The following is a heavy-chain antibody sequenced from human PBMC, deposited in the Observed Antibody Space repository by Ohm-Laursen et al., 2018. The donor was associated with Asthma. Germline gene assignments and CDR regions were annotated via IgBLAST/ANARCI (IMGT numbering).Heavy chain of an antibody. CDR2: IYPGDSDA. J-gene: IGHJ4*02. CDR1: GYSFTSYW. Sequence: ESLRISCKGSGYSFTSYWIGWVRQMPGKGLEWMGIIYPGDSDARYSPSFQGQVTISADKSINTAYLQWSSLTASDTAMYYCARQLHSSGWYSYFDYWGQGTLVTVSS. D-gene: IGHD6-19*01. V-gene: IGHV5-51*01. CDR3: ARQLHSSGWYSYFDY.